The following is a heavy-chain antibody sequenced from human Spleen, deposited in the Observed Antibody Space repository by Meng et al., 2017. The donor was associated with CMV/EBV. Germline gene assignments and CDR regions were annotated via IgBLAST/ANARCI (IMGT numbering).Heavy chain of an antibody. J-gene: IGHJ3*02. V-gene: IGHV3-23*01. CDR3: AKDRGMFYDAFDI. CDR1: GFTFSKFA. CDR2: ISNSGSDT. Sequence: GESLKISCVASGFTFSKFAMSWVRQTPRKGLEWVSSISNSGSDTYYADSVKGRFTISRDNSKNTLYLQMNSLKTEDTAVYYCAKDRGMFYDAFDIWGQGTMVTVSS. D-gene: IGHD3-10*02.